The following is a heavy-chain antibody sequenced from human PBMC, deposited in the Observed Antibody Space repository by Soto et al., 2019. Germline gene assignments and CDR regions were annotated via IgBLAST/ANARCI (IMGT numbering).Heavy chain of an antibody. CDR3: AREEYRQVYH. D-gene: IGHD3-16*02. CDR2: ISTNTGHT. CDR1: GYTFTNYG. Sequence: QVQLVQSGAEVKKPGASVKVSCKASGYTFTNYGISWVRQAPGQGLEWMGWISTNTGHTDYARNLRGRVTMTTDASTTTAYIELRSLTSDDTAIYFCAREEYRQVYHWGQGTLVTVSS. J-gene: IGHJ1*01. V-gene: IGHV1-18*04.